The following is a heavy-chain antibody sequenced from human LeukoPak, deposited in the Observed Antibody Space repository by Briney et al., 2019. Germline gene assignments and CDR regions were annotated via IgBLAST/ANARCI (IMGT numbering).Heavy chain of an antibody. Sequence: NPSETLSLTCTVSGGSISSSSYYWGWIRQPPGKGLEWIGSIYYSGSTNFNPSLKSRVTISVDTSKNQFSLKMSSVTAADTAVYFCARGGPPGYYYDYYMDVWGKGTTVTISS. CDR2: IYYSGST. J-gene: IGHJ6*03. V-gene: IGHV4-39*07. CDR1: GGSISSSSYY. CDR3: ARGGPPGYYYDYYMDV.